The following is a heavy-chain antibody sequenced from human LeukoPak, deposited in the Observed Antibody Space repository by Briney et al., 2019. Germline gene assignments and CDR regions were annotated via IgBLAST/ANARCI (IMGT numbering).Heavy chain of an antibody. CDR1: GFTFSSYG. CDR2: LSYDGSNK. D-gene: IGHD5-24*01. V-gene: IGHV3-30*03. J-gene: IGHJ4*02. Sequence: PGRSLRLSCAAPGFTFSSYGMHWVRQAPGKGLEWVAVLSYDGSNKYYADSVKGRFTISRDNSKNTLYLQMNSLRVEDTAVYYCAPEGDGYILFDYWGQGTLVTVSS. CDR3: APEGDGYILFDY.